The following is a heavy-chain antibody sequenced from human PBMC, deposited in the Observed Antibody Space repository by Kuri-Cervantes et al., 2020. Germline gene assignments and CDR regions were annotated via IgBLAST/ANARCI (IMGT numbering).Heavy chain of an antibody. CDR3: ARGTPLIRPGNWFDP. J-gene: IGHJ5*02. CDR1: GGSISSYY. Sequence: GSLRLSCTVSGGSISSYYWSWIRQPPGKGLEWIGYIYYSGSTNYNPSLKSRVTISIDTSKNQSSLKLNSVTAADTAVYHCARGTPLIRPGNWFDPWGQGTLVTVSS. D-gene: IGHD2-21*01. V-gene: IGHV4-59*12. CDR2: IYYSGST.